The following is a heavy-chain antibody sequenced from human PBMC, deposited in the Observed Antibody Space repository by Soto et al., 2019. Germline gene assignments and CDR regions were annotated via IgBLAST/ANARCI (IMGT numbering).Heavy chain of an antibody. V-gene: IGHV4-59*01. CDR2: IYYNGGT. CDR3: ARTTAVPNTLRSRYFFDY. D-gene: IGHD4-17*01. J-gene: IGHJ4*02. CDR1: GGSISSYY. Sequence: SETLSLTCTVSGGSISSYYWSWIRQPPGKGLEWIGYIYYNGGTNYNPSLKSRVTISVDLSKNQFSLRLSSVTTADTALYYCARTTAVPNTLRSRYFFDYWGQGTLVTVSS.